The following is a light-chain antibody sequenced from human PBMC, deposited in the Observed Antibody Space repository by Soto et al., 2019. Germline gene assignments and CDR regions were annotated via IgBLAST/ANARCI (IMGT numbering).Light chain of an antibody. CDR1: SSDVGGYNY. Sequence: QSALTQPTSASGSPGQSVTISCTGTSSDVGGYNYVSWYQQHPGKAPKLMIYEVSKRPSGVPDRVSGSKSGNAASLTVSGLQAEGEAEYYCSSYAGSYKWVFGGGTKVTVL. CDR2: EVS. V-gene: IGLV2-8*01. J-gene: IGLJ3*02. CDR3: SSYAGSYKWV.